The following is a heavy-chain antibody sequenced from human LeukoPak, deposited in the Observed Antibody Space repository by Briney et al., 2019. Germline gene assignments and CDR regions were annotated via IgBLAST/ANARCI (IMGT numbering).Heavy chain of an antibody. V-gene: IGHV1-69*05. J-gene: IGHJ6*03. CDR2: IIPIFGTA. CDR1: GGTFSSYA. CDR3: ARGQKNEFLPYYYYYMDV. D-gene: IGHD3-3*01. Sequence: GASVKVSCKASGGTFSSYAISWVRQAPGQGLEWMGGIIPIFGTANYAQKFQGRVTITTDESTSTAYTELSSLRSEDTAVYYCARGQKNEFLPYYYYYMDVWGKGTTVTVSS.